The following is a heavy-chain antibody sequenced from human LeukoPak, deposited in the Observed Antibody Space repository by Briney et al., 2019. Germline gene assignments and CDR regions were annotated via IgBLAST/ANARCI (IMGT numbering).Heavy chain of an antibody. J-gene: IGHJ4*02. CDR1: GFTFSNCA. CDR2: ISGSGGST. CDR3: AKGVRSSGLYYPSDY. V-gene: IGHV3-23*01. Sequence: PGGSLRLSCAASGFTFSNCAMSWVRQAPGKGLEWVSTISGSGGSTYYADSVKSRFTISRDNSKNTLYLQMNGLRAEDTALYYCAKGVRSSGLYYPSDYWGQGTLVTVSS. D-gene: IGHD6-19*01.